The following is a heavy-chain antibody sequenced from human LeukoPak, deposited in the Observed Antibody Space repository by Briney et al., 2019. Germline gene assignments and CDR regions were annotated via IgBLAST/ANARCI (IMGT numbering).Heavy chain of an antibody. CDR3: ARQVNVGPTAAWYFDY. J-gene: IGHJ4*02. CDR2: IYPGDSDT. V-gene: IGHV5-51*01. CDR1: GYSFTSYW. Sequence: GGSLKISCKGSGYSFTSYWIGCVRQMPRKGLEWMGIIYPGDSDTRYSPSFQGQVTISADKSISTAYLQWSSLKASDTAMYYCARQVNVGPTAAWYFDYWGQGTLVTVSS. D-gene: IGHD2-15*01.